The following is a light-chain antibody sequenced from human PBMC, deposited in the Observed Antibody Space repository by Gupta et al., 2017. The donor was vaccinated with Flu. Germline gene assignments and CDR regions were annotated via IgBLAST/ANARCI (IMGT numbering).Light chain of an antibody. CDR3: RQALETPYT. CDR2: LGS. CDR1: QGLLHSNGYEF. V-gene: IGKV2-28*01. Sequence: EIVMTQSPVSLTVSIGEPASISCRPSQGLLHSNGYEFLEWFVQKPGQPPQLLVYLGSDRASGVPDRFRGRGSDTDYTFDISRVEADDVGIYFCRQALETPYTFGQGTKMEI. J-gene: IGKJ2*01.